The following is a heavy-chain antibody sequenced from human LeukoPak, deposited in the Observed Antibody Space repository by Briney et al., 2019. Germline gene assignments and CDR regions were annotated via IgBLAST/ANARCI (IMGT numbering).Heavy chain of an antibody. J-gene: IGHJ4*02. Sequence: PGGSLRLSCEGSGFDFSSYEMKWVRQAPGKGLEWISYISIGGSITYYADSVKGRFTISRDNSKNTLYLQMNSLRAEDTAVYYCAKDRSSSTLGEYSFDYWGQGTLVTVSS. V-gene: IGHV3-48*03. CDR2: ISIGGSIT. CDR1: GFDFSSYE. D-gene: IGHD2-2*01. CDR3: AKDRSSSTLGEYSFDY.